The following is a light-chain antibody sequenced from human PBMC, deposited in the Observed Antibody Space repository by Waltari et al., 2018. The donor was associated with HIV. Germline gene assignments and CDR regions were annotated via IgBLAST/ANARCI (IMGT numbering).Light chain of an antibody. J-gene: IGLJ1*01. CDR1: TSNIGSNY. CDR2: NNK. Sequence: QSVLSQPPSASGTPGQRVTITCSGSTSNIGSNYVYWFQQFPGTTPKLLIFNNKQRPSGVPERFSGSKSGTSASLAISGLRSEDEGDYYCAAWDDSLSGQGVFGTGTKVTVL. V-gene: IGLV1-47*01. CDR3: AAWDDSLSGQGV.